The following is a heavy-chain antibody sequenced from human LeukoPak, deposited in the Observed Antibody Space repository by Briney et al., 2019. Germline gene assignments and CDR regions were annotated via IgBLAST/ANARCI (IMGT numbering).Heavy chain of an antibody. Sequence: SETLSLTCTVSGGSISSYYWSWIRQPPGKGLEWIGYIYYSGSTNYNPSLKSRVTISVDTSKNQFSLKLSPVTASDTAVYYCARGVSSNSDWGQGTLVTVSS. CDR1: GGSISSYY. D-gene: IGHD4-11*01. CDR2: IYYSGST. CDR3: ARGVSSNSD. J-gene: IGHJ4*02. V-gene: IGHV4-59*08.